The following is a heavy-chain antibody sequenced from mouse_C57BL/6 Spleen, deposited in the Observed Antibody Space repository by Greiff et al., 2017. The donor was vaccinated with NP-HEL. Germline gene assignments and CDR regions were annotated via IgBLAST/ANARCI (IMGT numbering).Heavy chain of an antibody. CDR3: ARSPIYYDYDGDAMDY. CDR1: GFTFTDYY. V-gene: IGHV7-3*01. D-gene: IGHD2-4*01. J-gene: IGHJ4*01. CDR2: IRNKANGYTT. Sequence: EVQGVESGGGLVQPGGSLSLSCAASGFTFTDYYMSWVRQPPGKALEWLGFIRNKANGYTTEYSASVKGRFTISRDNSQSILYLQMNALRAEDSATYYCARSPIYYDYDGDAMDYWGQGTSVTVSS.